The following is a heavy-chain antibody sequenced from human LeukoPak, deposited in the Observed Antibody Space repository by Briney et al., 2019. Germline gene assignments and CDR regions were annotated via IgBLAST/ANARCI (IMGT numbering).Heavy chain of an antibody. V-gene: IGHV4-38-2*02. D-gene: IGHD3-22*01. CDR2: IYHSGST. CDR1: GYSISSGYY. CDR3: ARDRITMIVVVREYWFDP. Sequence: SETLSLTCTVSGYSISSGYYWGWIRQPPGKGLEWIGSIYHSGSTYYNPSLKSRVTISVDTSKNQFSLKLSSVTAADTAVYYCARDRITMIVVVREYWFDPWGQGTLVTVFS. J-gene: IGHJ5*02.